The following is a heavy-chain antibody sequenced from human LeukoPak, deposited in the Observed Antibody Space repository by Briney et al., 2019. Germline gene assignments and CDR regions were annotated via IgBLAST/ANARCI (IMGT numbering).Heavy chain of an antibody. Sequence: GGSLRLSCAASGFTFSDYYMSWIRQAPGKGLEWVSYISTSGSSIYYADSVEGRFTISRDNAKNSLYLQVNSLRADDTAVYYCARDLLGPFDYWGQGTLVTVSS. CDR3: ARDLLGPFDY. CDR2: ISTSGSSI. CDR1: GFTFSDYY. D-gene: IGHD3-16*01. J-gene: IGHJ4*02. V-gene: IGHV3-11*01.